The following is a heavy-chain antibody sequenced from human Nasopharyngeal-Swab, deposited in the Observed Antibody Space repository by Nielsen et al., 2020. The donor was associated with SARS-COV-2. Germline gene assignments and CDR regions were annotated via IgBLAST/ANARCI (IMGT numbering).Heavy chain of an antibody. J-gene: IGHJ6*03. V-gene: IGHV3-13*01. CDR1: GFIFSRFD. Sequence: GGSLRLSCAASGFIFSRFDMHWVRQVTGKGLEWVSAIGTAGDTYYPRSVKGRFTISREDARNFLYLQMNSLRAEDTAVYYCARTLSASYMDVWGKGTTVTVSS. CDR2: IGTAGDT. CDR3: ARTLSASYMDV.